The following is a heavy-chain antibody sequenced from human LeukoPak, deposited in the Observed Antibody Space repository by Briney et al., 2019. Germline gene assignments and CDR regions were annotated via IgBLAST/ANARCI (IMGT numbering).Heavy chain of an antibody. V-gene: IGHV4-4*07. CDR2: IYTSGST. D-gene: IGHD6-19*01. J-gene: IGHJ4*02. Sequence: PSETLSLTCTASGSSISSYYWSCIRRPAGEGLEWIGRIYTSGSTNYNPSLKSRVTISVDKSKNQFSLKLSSVTAADTAVYYCARSYSSGWYYFDYWGKGNLVTVSS. CDR1: GSSISSYY. CDR3: ARSYSSGWYYFDY.